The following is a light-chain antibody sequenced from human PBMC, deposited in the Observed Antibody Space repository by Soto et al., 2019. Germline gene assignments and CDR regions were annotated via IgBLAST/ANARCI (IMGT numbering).Light chain of an antibody. V-gene: IGKV1-9*01. CDR1: QGIGSY. J-gene: IGKJ4*01. Sequence: IQLNQSPSSLSASVGDRVTITCRASQGIGSYLAWYQQKPGKAPKLLIYAASTLQSGVPSRCSGSGSGTDFTLTISSLQPEDFATYYCHQLNSYPTFGGGTKVEIK. CDR2: AAS. CDR3: HQLNSYPT.